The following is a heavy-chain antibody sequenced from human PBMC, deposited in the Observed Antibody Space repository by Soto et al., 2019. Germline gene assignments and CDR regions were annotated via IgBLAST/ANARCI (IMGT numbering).Heavy chain of an antibody. CDR1: GFTFNTHW. V-gene: IGHV3-74*01. J-gene: IGHJ4*02. D-gene: IGHD1-26*01. CDR3: ASGGAMGVDY. Sequence: EAQLVESGGGVVQPGGSVRLSCTASGFTFNTHWMHWVRQSPGKGLVWVSRIYFDGITTNYADSVKGRLTVSRDNAQNTVYLHVNTLRDEDTAVYYCASGGAMGVDYWGQGTLVTVYS. CDR2: IYFDGITT.